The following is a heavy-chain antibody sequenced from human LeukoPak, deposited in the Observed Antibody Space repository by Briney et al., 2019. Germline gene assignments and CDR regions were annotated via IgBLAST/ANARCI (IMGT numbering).Heavy chain of an antibody. CDR2: IIPILGIA. CDR1: GGTFSSYA. J-gene: IGHJ4*02. V-gene: IGHV1-69*04. CDR3: ARDLGWLQLGAGSLGYFDY. Sequence: ASVKVSCRASGGTFSSYAISWVRQAPGQGLEWMGRIIPILGIANYAQKFQGRVTITADKSTSTAYMELSSLRSEDTAVYYCARDLGWLQLGAGSLGYFDYWGQGTLVTVSS. D-gene: IGHD5-24*01.